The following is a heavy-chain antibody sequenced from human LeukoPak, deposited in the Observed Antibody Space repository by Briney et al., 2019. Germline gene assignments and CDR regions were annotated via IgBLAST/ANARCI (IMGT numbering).Heavy chain of an antibody. CDR2: IYPGDSDT. CDR3: ARHPLTYTGYSSGWYVGYFDY. J-gene: IGHJ4*02. CDR1: GYSFTSYW. D-gene: IGHD6-19*01. Sequence: GESLKISCKGSGYSFTSYWIGWVRQMPGKGLEWMGIIYPGDSDTRYSPSFQGQVTISADKSISTAYLQWSSLKASDTAMYYCARHPLTYTGYSSGWYVGYFDYWGQGTLVTVSS. V-gene: IGHV5-51*01.